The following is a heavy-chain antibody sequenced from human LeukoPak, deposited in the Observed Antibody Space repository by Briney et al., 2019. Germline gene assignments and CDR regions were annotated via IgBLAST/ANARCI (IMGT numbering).Heavy chain of an antibody. D-gene: IGHD6-13*01. CDR1: GFTVSSNY. CDR3: ARGMGIAAAGTSWGFDY. J-gene: IGHJ4*02. V-gene: IGHV3-53*01. CDR2: IYSGGST. Sequence: GGSLRLSCAASGFTVSSNYMSWVRQAPWKGLEWVSVIYSGGSTYYADSVKGRLTISRDNSKNTLYLQMNSLRAEDTAVYYCARGMGIAAAGTSWGFDYWGQGTLVTVSS.